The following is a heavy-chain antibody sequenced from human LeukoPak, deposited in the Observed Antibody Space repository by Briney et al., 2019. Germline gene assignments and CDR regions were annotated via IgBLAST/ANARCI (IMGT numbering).Heavy chain of an antibody. Sequence: SETLSLTCDVSGASISGYWWSWIRQPAGKGLEWIGRMYTDGDTNYNPALKSRVTVSVDTSKNLFSLKLISVTAADTAVYYCARGNILSGYCFDFWGQGALVTVSS. V-gene: IGHV4-4*07. D-gene: IGHD3-9*01. CDR3: ARGNILSGYCFDF. CDR1: GASISGYW. J-gene: IGHJ4*02. CDR2: MYTDGDT.